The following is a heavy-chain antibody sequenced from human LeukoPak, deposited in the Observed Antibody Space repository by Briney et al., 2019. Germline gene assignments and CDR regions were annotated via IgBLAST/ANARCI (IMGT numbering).Heavy chain of an antibody. CDR3: ARVPGSYYYYYMDV. V-gene: IGHV3-74*01. D-gene: IGHD7-27*01. CDR1: GFTFSSYW. CDR2: INSDGSST. J-gene: IGHJ6*03. Sequence: GGSLRLSCAASGFTFSSYWMHWVRQAPGKGLVWVSRINSDGSSTSYADSVKGRFTISRDNAKNMLYLQMNSLRAEDTAVYYCARVPGSYYYYYMDVWGKGTTVTVSS.